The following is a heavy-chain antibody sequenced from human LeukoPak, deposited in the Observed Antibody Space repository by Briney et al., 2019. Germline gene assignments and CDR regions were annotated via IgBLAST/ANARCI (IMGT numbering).Heavy chain of an antibody. CDR2: ISSSSRYV. J-gene: IGHJ4*02. Sequence: GGSLRLSCAASGFTFSSNSMNWVRQAPGKGLEWVLSISSSSRYVYYADSVKGRFTISRDNAKNSLYLQMNSLRDEDTAVYYCAKAYYDSSGYSYYFDYWGRGTLVTVSS. CDR1: GFTFSSNS. CDR3: AKAYYDSSGYSYYFDY. D-gene: IGHD3-22*01. V-gene: IGHV3-21*01.